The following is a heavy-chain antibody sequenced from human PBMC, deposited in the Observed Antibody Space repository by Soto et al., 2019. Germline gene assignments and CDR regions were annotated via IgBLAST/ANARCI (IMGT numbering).Heavy chain of an antibody. Sequence: PGGSLRLSCAASGFTFSSYEMKWVRQAPGKGLEWLSYIRSSGSSIYYADSVTGRFTISRDNAKNSLYLQMNSLRAEDTAVYYCARKAVYGGYDYSYYYGMDVWGQGTTVTVSS. V-gene: IGHV3-48*03. CDR1: GFTFSSYE. CDR2: IRSSGSSI. J-gene: IGHJ6*02. CDR3: ARKAVYGGYDYSYYYGMDV. D-gene: IGHD5-12*01.